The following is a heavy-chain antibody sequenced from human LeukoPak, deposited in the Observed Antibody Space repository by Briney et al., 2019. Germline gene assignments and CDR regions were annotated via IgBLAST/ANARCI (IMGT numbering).Heavy chain of an antibody. CDR2: IFPSGGEI. D-gene: IGHD2-8*02. CDR1: GFIFSSYG. Sequence: GGSLRLSCAASGFIFSSYGMHWVRQPPGKGLEWVSSIFPSGGEIHCADSVRGRFTISRDNSKSTLSLQMNSLRAEDTAIYYCATYRQVLLPFESWGQGTLVTVSS. V-gene: IGHV3-23*01. J-gene: IGHJ4*02. CDR3: ATYRQVLLPFES.